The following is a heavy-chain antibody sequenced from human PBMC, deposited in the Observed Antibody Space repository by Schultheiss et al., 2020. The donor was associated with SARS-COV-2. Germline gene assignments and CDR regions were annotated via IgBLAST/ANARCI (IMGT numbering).Heavy chain of an antibody. J-gene: IGHJ4*02. CDR2: IYYSGST. V-gene: IGHV4-59*12. D-gene: IGHD2-2*01. CDR1: GGSISSYY. Sequence: SETLSLTCTVSGGSISSYYWSWIRQPPGKGLEWIGYIYYSGSTNYNPSLKSRVTISVDTSKNQFSLKLSSVTAADTAVYYCARDSKYQLLFIRGQGTLVTVSS. CDR3: ARDSKYQLLFI.